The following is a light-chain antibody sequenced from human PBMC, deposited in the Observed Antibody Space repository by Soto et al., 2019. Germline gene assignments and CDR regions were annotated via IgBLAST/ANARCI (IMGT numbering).Light chain of an antibody. CDR1: QSVSSSY. CDR2: GAS. V-gene: IGKV3-20*01. CDR3: QQYATSPRT. J-gene: IGKJ1*01. Sequence: PGERATLSCRASQSVSSSYLAWYQQKPGQAPRLLIYGASSRATGIPDRFSGSGSGTDFTLTISRLEPEDFAVYYCQQYATSPRTFGQGTKVDIK.